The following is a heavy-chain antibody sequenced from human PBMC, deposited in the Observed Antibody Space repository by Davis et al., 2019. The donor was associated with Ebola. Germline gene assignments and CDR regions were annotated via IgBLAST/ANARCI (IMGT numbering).Heavy chain of an antibody. CDR1: GFTFSTYG. V-gene: IGHV3-30*18. D-gene: IGHD4/OR15-4a*01. CDR2: VSFDETYK. J-gene: IGHJ2*01. CDR3: AKDKTMATQYWYFDL. Sequence: PGGSLRLSCAASGFTFSTYGIHWVRQAPGKGLEWVAIVSFDETYKNYADSVKGRFTISRDNSKNTFYLQMNSLRAEDTALYYCAKDKTMATQYWYFDLWGRGTLVTVSS.